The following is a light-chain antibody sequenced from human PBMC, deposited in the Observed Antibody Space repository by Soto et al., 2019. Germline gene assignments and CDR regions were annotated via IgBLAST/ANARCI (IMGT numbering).Light chain of an antibody. V-gene: IGLV2-14*03. J-gene: IGLJ1*01. Sequence: QSALTQPASVSGSPGQSIVISCTGTSSDVGAYNYVSWYQQYPCKVPKLMIYDVNNRPSGVSNRFSGSKSGNTASLTISGLQAEDEADYYCCSYTTTDIYVFGTGTKLTVL. CDR1: SSDVGAYNY. CDR3: CSYTTTDIYV. CDR2: DVN.